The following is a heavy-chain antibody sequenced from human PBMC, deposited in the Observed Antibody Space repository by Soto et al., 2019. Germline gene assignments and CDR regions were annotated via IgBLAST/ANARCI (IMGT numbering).Heavy chain of an antibody. D-gene: IGHD6-6*01. CDR1: GGNFGGNY. J-gene: IGHJ5*02. CDR2: ITPSGST. CDR3: ARERPDGARLDP. Sequence: PSETQSLTSSVYGGNFGGNYWSWIRQPPGEGLEWIGEITPSGSTNYSPSLKSRATISVDTSKNQFSLKLSSVTAADTAVYYCARERPDGARLDPWGQGTLVTVSS. V-gene: IGHV4-34*01.